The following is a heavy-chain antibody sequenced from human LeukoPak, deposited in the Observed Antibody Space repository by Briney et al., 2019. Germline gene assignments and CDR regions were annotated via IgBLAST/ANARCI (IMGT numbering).Heavy chain of an antibody. D-gene: IGHD1-1*01. CDR1: IYSFSGFG. CDR3: AKANWNDVAYFDY. Sequence: GGSLRLSCAASIYSFSGFGMHWVRQAPGKGLEWVTFIRYDGSEKYYADSVKGRFTISRDDSKNTLYLQMNSLRAEDTAVYYCAKANWNDVAYFDYWGQGTLVTVPS. V-gene: IGHV3-30*02. CDR2: IRYDGSEK. J-gene: IGHJ4*02.